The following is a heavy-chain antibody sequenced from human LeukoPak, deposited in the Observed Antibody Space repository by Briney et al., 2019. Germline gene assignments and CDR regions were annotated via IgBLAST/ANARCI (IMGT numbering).Heavy chain of an antibody. Sequence: PGGSLRLSCAASGFTFSSYDMHWVRQATGKGLEWVSVIGTAGDTYYPGSVKGRFTISRENAKNSLYLQMNSLRAGDTAVYYCARDSGPSEYFQHWGQGTLVTVSS. CDR1: GFTFSSYD. V-gene: IGHV3-13*01. J-gene: IGHJ1*01. D-gene: IGHD3-10*01. CDR2: IGTAGDT. CDR3: ARDSGPSEYFQH.